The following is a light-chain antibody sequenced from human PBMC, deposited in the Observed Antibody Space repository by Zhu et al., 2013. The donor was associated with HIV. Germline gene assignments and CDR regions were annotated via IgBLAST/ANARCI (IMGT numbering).Light chain of an antibody. CDR2: EVN. CDR3: SSYAGNNNLT. V-gene: IGLV2-8*01. CDR1: SSDVGGYNY. Sequence: QSALTQPASVSGSPGQSITISCTGTSSDVGGYNYVSWYQHHPGKAPRLMIYEVNKRPPGVPARFSGSKSANTASLTVSGLQAEDEATYYCSSYAGNNNLTFGGGTKLAVL. J-gene: IGLJ2*01.